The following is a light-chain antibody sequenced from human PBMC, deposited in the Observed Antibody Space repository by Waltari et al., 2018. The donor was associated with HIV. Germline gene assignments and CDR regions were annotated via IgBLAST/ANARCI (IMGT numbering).Light chain of an antibody. CDR3: QSYDSSLSGYVV. J-gene: IGLJ2*01. Sequence: QSVLTQPPSVSGAPGQRVTISCTGSSSNIGAGYDVHWYQQLPGTAPKLLIFGNSNRPSGVPDRFSGSKSGPSASLAIPGLPAEDEADYYCQSYDSSLSGYVVFGGGTKLTVL. V-gene: IGLV1-40*01. CDR1: SSNIGAGYD. CDR2: GNS.